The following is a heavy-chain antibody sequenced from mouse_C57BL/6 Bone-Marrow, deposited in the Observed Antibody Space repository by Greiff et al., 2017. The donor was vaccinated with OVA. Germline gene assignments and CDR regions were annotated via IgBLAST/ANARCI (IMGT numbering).Heavy chain of an antibody. CDR3: ARWLLKENYFDY. Sequence: QVQLQQPGAELVKPGASVKLSCKASGYTFTSYWMQWVKQRPGQGLEWIGEIDPSDSYTNYNQKFKGKATLTVDTSSSTAYMQLSSLTSEDSAVYYCARWLLKENYFDYWGQGTTLTVSS. CDR1: GYTFTSYW. V-gene: IGHV1-50*01. CDR2: IDPSDSYT. D-gene: IGHD2-3*01. J-gene: IGHJ2*01.